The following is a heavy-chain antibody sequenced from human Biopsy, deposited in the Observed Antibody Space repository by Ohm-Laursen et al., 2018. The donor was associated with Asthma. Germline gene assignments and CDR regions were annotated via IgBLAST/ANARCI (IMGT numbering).Heavy chain of an antibody. CDR1: GFSFSEFA. CDR2: ISKDASTQ. Sequence: RSLRLSCAASGFSFSEFAIHWVRQAPGKGLEWVGVISKDASTQDYADSVKGRFTMARDNSKNTLDPQMNSLREEDTAVYYCVRDGTDDAFDIWGQGTVVSVSS. V-gene: IGHV3-30*01. D-gene: IGHD1-1*01. CDR3: VRDGTDDAFDI. J-gene: IGHJ3*02.